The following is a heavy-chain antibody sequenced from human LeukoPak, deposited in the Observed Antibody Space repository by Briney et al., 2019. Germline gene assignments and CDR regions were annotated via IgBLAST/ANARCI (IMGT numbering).Heavy chain of an antibody. CDR3: ARGDLDSGYAKIDY. J-gene: IGHJ4*02. Sequence: GASVNVSCKASGYTFTSYGISWVRQAPGQGLEWMGWISAYNGNTNYAQKLQGRVTMTRDTSTSTVYMELSSLRSEDTAVYYCARGDLDSGYAKIDYWGQGTLVTVSS. CDR1: GYTFTSYG. D-gene: IGHD5-12*01. CDR2: ISAYNGNT. V-gene: IGHV1-18*01.